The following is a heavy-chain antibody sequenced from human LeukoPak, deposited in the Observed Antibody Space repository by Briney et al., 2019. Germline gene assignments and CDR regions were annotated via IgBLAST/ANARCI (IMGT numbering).Heavy chain of an antibody. CDR3: AKDQTVAVAGPFDN. D-gene: IGHD6-19*01. Sequence: GGSLRLSCTASGFTFNNFAMSWVRQAPGKGLEWVSGISGSAVSTFYADSVKGRFTISRDNSKTTLYLHMDSLRVEDTAVYYCAKDQTVAVAGPFDNWGQGTLVTVSS. CDR2: ISGSAVST. CDR1: GFTFNNFA. J-gene: IGHJ4*02. V-gene: IGHV3-23*01.